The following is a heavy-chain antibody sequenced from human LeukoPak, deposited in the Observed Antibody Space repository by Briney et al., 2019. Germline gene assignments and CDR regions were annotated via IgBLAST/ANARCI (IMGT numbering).Heavy chain of an antibody. CDR1: GGSISSYY. V-gene: IGHV4-59*01. CDR2: IYYSGST. J-gene: IGHJ4*02. Sequence: PSETLSLTCTVSGGSISSYYWSWIRQPPGKGLEWIGYIYYSGSTNYNPSLKSRVTISVDTSKNQFSLKLSSVTAADTAVYYCARDSGVRKGKAAAGYYFDYWGQGTLVTVSS. D-gene: IGHD6-13*01. CDR3: ARDSGVRKGKAAAGYYFDY.